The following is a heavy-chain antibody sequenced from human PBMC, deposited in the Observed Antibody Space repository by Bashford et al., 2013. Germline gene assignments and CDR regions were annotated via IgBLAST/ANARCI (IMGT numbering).Heavy chain of an antibody. D-gene: IGHD3-10*01. V-gene: IGHV3-7*01. Sequence: GGSLRLSCAASGFIFSNYWMRWVRQAPGKGLEWLASINQDGREVKYVDSVKGRFTMSRDNAKNSVYLQMNSLRTEDTAVYFCARVGSGRSFDYWGRGTLVTVSS. CDR1: GFIFSNYW. CDR3: ARVGSGRSFDY. CDR2: INQDGREV. J-gene: IGHJ4*02.